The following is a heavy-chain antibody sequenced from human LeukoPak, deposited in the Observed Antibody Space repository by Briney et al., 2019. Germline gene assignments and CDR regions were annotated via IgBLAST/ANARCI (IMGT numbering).Heavy chain of an antibody. V-gene: IGHV4-30-2*01. Sequence: SETLSLTCAVSGGSISSGGYSWSWIRQPPGKGLEWIGYIYESGSTYYNPSFKSRVTISIDRSKNQFSLNLRSVTAADTAVYYCARGHYLGYCSSTSCARIAFDIWGQGTMVTVSS. D-gene: IGHD2-2*01. CDR2: IYESGST. J-gene: IGHJ3*02. CDR3: ARGHYLGYCSSTSCARIAFDI. CDR1: GGSISSGGYS.